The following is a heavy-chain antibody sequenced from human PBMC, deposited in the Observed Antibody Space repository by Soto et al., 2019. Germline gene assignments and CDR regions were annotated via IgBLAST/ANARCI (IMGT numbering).Heavy chain of an antibody. CDR3: ARGNLGLGKYYYYGMDV. D-gene: IGHD7-27*01. Sequence: ASVKVSCKASGGTFSSYAISWVRQAPGQGLEWMGGIIPIFGTANYAQKFQGRVTITADKSASTAYMELSSLRSEDTAVYYCARGNLGLGKYYYYGMDVWGQGTTVTVSS. CDR2: IIPIFGTA. J-gene: IGHJ6*02. CDR1: GGTFSSYA. V-gene: IGHV1-69*06.